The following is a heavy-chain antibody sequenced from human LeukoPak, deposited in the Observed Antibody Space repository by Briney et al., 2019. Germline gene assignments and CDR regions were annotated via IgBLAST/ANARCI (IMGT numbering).Heavy chain of an antibody. CDR1: GFTFSSYG. Sequence: GGSLRLSCAASGFTFSSYGMHWVRQAPGKGLEWVAVISYDGSNKYYADSVKGRFTISRDNSKNTLYLQMNSLRAEDTAVYYCARDLVVPAASDYYYYYYMDVWGKGTTVTVSS. CDR2: ISYDGSNK. CDR3: ARDLVVPAASDYYYYYYMDV. J-gene: IGHJ6*03. V-gene: IGHV3-30*03. D-gene: IGHD2-2*01.